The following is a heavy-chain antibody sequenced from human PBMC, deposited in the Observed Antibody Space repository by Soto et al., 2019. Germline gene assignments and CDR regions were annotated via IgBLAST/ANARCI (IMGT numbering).Heavy chain of an antibody. J-gene: IGHJ3*02. CDR2: ISSSGSTV. CDR3: ERDQINWEPDAFDI. Sequence: QVQLVESGGGLVKPGGSLRLSCAASGFTFSDYYMSWIRQAPGKGLEWVSYISSSGSTVYYADSVKGRFTISRDNAKNSLYRQMNSLRAEDTAVYYCERDQINWEPDAFDIWGQGTMVTVSS. V-gene: IGHV3-11*01. D-gene: IGHD1-26*01. CDR1: GFTFSDYY.